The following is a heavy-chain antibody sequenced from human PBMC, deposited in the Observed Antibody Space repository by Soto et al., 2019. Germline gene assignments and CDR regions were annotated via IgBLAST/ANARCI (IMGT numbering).Heavy chain of an antibody. J-gene: IGHJ4*02. CDR3: ARHHDS. V-gene: IGHV4-30-2*01. Sequence: SETLSLTCAVSGGSISSGGYSWGWIRQPPGKGLEWIGYIYYSGTTYYNPSLKSRVTMSVDTSKNQFSLKLSSVTAADTAVYYCARHHDSWGQGTLVTVSS. CDR2: IYYSGTT. CDR1: GGSISSGGYS.